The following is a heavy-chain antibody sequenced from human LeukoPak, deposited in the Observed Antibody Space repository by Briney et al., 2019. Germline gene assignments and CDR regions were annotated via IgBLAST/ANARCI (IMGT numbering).Heavy chain of an antibody. V-gene: IGHV3-23*01. J-gene: IGHJ4*02. CDR1: GFTFSSYG. CDR3: AKVTGAHCSSTSCYATYYDSSGYYRH. CDR2: ISVSGGST. Sequence: GGSLRLSCAASGFTFSSYGMSWVRQAPRKGLEWVSAISVSGGSTYYADSVKGRFTISRDNAKNSLYLQMNSLRAEDTAVYYCAKVTGAHCSSTSCYATYYDSSGYYRHWGQGTLVTVPS. D-gene: IGHD2-2*01.